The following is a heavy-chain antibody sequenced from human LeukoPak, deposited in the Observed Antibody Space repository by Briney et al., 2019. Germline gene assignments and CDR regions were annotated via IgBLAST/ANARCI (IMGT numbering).Heavy chain of an antibody. J-gene: IGHJ4*02. V-gene: IGHV3-43*02. CDR3: AKDTGITPSGISGFFGF. Sequence: PGGSLRLSCAASGFSFDDYAMHWVRQAPGKGLEWVSLISGDGDSTYYADSVKGRFTISRDNSKDSLYLQMNSLRTEDTALYYCAKDTGITPSGISGFFGFWGQGTLVTVSS. CDR1: GFSFDDYA. CDR2: ISGDGDST. D-gene: IGHD6-13*01.